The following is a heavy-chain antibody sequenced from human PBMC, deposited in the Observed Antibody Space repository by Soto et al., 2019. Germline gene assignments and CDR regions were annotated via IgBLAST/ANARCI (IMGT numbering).Heavy chain of an antibody. CDR2: MNPNSGNT. D-gene: IGHD6-19*01. V-gene: IGHV1-8*01. CDR3: ARAVADTYYYYGMDV. Sequence: ASVKVSCKASGYTFTSYDINWVRQATGQGLEWMGWMNPNSGNTGYAQKFQGRVTMTRNTSISTAYMELSSLRSEDTAVYYCARAVADTYYYYGMDVWGQGNTVTVSS. CDR1: GYTFTSYD. J-gene: IGHJ6*01.